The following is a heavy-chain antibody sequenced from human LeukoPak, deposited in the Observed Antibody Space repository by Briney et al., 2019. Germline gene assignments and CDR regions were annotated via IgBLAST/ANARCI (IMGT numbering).Heavy chain of an antibody. V-gene: IGHV3-66*01. CDR2: IYSGGST. D-gene: IGHD5-12*01. CDR3: AIRKSGNAIDY. J-gene: IGHJ4*02. CDR1: GFTVSRNY. Sequence: PGGSLRLSCAASGFTVSRNYMSWVRQAPGKGLEWVSVIYSGGSTYYADSVKGRFTISRDNSKNTLYLLMNSLRAEDTAVYYCAIRKSGNAIDYWGQGTLVTVSS.